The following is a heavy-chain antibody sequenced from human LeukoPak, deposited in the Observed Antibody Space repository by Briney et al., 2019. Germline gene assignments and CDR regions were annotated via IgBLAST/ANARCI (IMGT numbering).Heavy chain of an antibody. J-gene: IGHJ4*02. CDR2: ISYDGSNK. Sequence: PGGSLRLSCAASGFTFSSYAMHWVRQAPGKGLEWVAVISYDGSNKYYADSVKGRFTISRDNSKNTLYPQMNSLRAEDTAVYYCARDDWSGYSWGFDYWGQGTLVTVSS. V-gene: IGHV3-30-3*01. D-gene: IGHD3-3*01. CDR1: GFTFSSYA. CDR3: ARDDWSGYSWGFDY.